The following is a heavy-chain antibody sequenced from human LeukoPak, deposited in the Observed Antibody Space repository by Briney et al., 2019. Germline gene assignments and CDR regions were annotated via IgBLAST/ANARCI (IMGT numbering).Heavy chain of an antibody. D-gene: IGHD2-2*01. CDR3: ARLTVVPAARIDY. J-gene: IGHJ4*02. Sequence: SETLSLICTVSGGSISSYYWSWIRQPPGKGLEWIGSIYHSGSTYYNPSLKSRVTISVDTSKNQFSLKLSSVTAADTAVYYCARLTVVPAARIDYWGQGTLVTVSS. CDR2: IYHSGST. CDR1: GGSISSYY. V-gene: IGHV4-59*08.